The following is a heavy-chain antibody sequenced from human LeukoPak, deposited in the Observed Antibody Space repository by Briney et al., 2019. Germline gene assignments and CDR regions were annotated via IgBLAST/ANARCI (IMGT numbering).Heavy chain of an antibody. J-gene: IGHJ4*02. D-gene: IGHD1-26*01. V-gene: IGHV4-39*01. CDR1: GGSISISNYY. CDR3: ARRTSNPVGAIDY. Sequence: SDTLSLTCTVSGGSISISNYYWVWIPPPPGRGLKWIVSISYSGTYYNPYLKSRLTITVDTSNNHLSLNLRSVTAADTAVYYCARRTSNPVGAIDYWGQGTLVTVSS. CDR2: ISYSGT.